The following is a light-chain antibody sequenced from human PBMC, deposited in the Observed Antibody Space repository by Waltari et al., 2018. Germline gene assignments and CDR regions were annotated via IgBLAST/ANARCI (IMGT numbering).Light chain of an antibody. Sequence: DIQMTQSPSTLSASVGDRVTITCRASQGISSWLAWYQQKPGKAPKRLIYDAYSLESGVPSRFSGSGSGTEFTLTISSLQPDDFATYYCQQYNSYSITFGQGTRLEIK. J-gene: IGKJ5*01. V-gene: IGKV1-5*01. CDR1: QGISSW. CDR2: DAY. CDR3: QQYNSYSIT.